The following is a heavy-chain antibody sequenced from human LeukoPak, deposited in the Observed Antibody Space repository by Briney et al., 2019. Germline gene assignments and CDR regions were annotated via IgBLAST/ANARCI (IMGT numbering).Heavy chain of an antibody. V-gene: IGHV3-21*01. D-gene: IGHD1-26*01. CDR1: GFTFSSYS. CDR2: ISSSSSYI. CDR3: ARDEWGDAFDI. Sequence: GGSLRLSCAASGFTFSSYSMNWVRQAPGKGLECVSSISSSSSYIHPAHSVRGRFTLSRDNAKNSLFLQMNSLRAEDTAVYYCARDEWGDAFDIWGQGTMVTVFS. J-gene: IGHJ3*02.